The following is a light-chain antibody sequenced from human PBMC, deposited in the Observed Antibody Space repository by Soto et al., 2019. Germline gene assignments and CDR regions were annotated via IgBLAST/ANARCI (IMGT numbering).Light chain of an antibody. J-gene: IGKJ1*01. Sequence: EIVLTQSPDTLSLFPGERATLSCRASQSVSSTYLAWYQPKPGQAPRPLISAASSRATGTPDRFSGSGSGTDFTLTISRLAPEDFAVYYWQQYGSSRWTFGQGTKVEIK. CDR3: QQYGSSRWT. CDR2: AAS. CDR1: QSVSSTY. V-gene: IGKV3-20*01.